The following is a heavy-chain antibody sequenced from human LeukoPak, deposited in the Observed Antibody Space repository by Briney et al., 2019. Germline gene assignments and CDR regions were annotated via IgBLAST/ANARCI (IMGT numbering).Heavy chain of an antibody. CDR2: IYYSGSA. CDR1: GGSISSSSYY. J-gene: IGHJ4*02. Sequence: PSETLSLTCTVSGGSISSSSYYWGWIRQPPGKGLEWIGSIYYSGSAYYNPSLKSRVTISVDTSKNQFSLKLSSVTAADTAVYYCAGATTMVRGVKYWGQGTLVTVSS. D-gene: IGHD3-10*01. V-gene: IGHV4-39*07. CDR3: AGATTMVRGVKY.